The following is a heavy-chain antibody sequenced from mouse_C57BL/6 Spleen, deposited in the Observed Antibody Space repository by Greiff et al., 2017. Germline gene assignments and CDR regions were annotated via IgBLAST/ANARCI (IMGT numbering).Heavy chain of an antibody. Sequence: EVQLQQSGAELVKPGASVKLSCTASGFNINDYYMHWVKQRTEQGLEWIGRIDPEAGETKYAPKFQGKATITADTSSNTAYLQLSSLTSEDTAVXYCASLGYAMDYWGKGTTVTVSS. D-gene: IGHD4-1*01. J-gene: IGHJ4*01. V-gene: IGHV14-2*01. CDR3: ASLGYAMDY. CDR2: IDPEAGET. CDR1: GFNINDYY.